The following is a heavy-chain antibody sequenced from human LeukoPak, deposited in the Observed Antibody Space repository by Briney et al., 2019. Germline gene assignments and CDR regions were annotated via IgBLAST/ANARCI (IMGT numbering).Heavy chain of an antibody. CDR2: INHSGST. J-gene: IGHJ5*02. CDR1: GGSFSGYY. D-gene: IGHD2-21*02. Sequence: SETLSLTCAVCGGSFSGYYWSWIRQPPGKGLEWIGEINHSGSTNYNPSLKSRVTISVDTSKNQFSLKLSSVTAADTAVYYCARGRPGEQHIVVVTAIQYNWFDPWGQGTLVTVSS. V-gene: IGHV4-34*01. CDR3: ARGRPGEQHIVVVTAIQYNWFDP.